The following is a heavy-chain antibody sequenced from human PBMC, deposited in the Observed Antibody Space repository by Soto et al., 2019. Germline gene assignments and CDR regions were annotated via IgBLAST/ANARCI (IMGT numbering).Heavy chain of an antibody. D-gene: IGHD3-9*01. CDR1: GFTFSSYA. J-gene: IGHJ4*02. CDR3: AKEGGLTIAATDY. CDR2: ISRSGSST. V-gene: IGHV3-23*01. Sequence: EVQLLESGGGLVQPGGSLRLSCAASGFTFSSYAMTWVRQAPGKGLEWVSAISRSGSSTYYADSVKGRFTISRDNSKNTRYLQMNSLRADDTAIYYCAKEGGLTIAATDYGGQGTLVTVSS.